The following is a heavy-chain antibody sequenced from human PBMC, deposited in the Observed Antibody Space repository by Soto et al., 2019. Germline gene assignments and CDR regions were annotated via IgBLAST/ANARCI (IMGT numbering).Heavy chain of an antibody. CDR1: GGSISSYY. CDR2: IYYSGST. CDR3: ARRYASCFDY. D-gene: IGHD2-2*01. Sequence: ETLSLTCTVSGGSISSYYWSWIRQPPGKGLEWIGYIYYSGSTNYNPSLKSRVTISVDTSNNQFSLKLSSVTAADTAVYYCARRYASCFDYWGQGTLVTVSS. J-gene: IGHJ4*02. V-gene: IGHV4-59*08.